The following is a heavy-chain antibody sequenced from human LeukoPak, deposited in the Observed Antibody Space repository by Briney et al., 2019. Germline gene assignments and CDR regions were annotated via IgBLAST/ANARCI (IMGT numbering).Heavy chain of an antibody. V-gene: IGHV3-66*02. Sequence: GGSLRLSCAASGFTVSSNYMSWVRQAPGKGLEWVSVIYSGGSTYYADSVKGRFTISRDNSKNTLYLQMNSLRAEDTAVYYCAKDRGYCSSTSCTESYYYYYGMDVWGKGTTVTVSS. D-gene: IGHD2-2*01. J-gene: IGHJ6*04. CDR2: IYSGGST. CDR1: GFTVSSNY. CDR3: AKDRGYCSSTSCTESYYYYYGMDV.